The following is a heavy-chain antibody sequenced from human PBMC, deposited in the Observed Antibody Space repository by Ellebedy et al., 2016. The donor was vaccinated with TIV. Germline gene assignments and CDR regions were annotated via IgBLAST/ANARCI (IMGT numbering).Heavy chain of an antibody. CDR3: ASLVATSLDY. D-gene: IGHD5-12*01. CDR2: INHSGST. Sequence: SETLSLTCAVYGGSFSGYYWSWIRQPPGKGLEWIGEINHSGSTNYNPSLKSRVTISVDTSKNQFSLTLSSVTAAGTAVYYCASLVATSLDYWGQGTLVTVSS. J-gene: IGHJ4*02. V-gene: IGHV4-34*01. CDR1: GGSFSGYY.